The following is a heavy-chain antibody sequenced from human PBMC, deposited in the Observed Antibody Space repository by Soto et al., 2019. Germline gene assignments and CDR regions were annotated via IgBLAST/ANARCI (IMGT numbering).Heavy chain of an antibody. V-gene: IGHV1-69*12. D-gene: IGHD1-7*01. CDR2: IIPIFGTA. CDR1: GGTFSSYA. CDR3: ARGGGNSGVDY. J-gene: IGHJ4*02. Sequence: QVQLVQSGAEVKKPGSSVKVSCKASGGTFSSYAISWVRQAPGQGLEWMGGIIPIFGTANYAQKFQGRVTITEDESMSTADMEVSRVISEETAVYCCARGGGNSGVDYLGQGTLVTVSS.